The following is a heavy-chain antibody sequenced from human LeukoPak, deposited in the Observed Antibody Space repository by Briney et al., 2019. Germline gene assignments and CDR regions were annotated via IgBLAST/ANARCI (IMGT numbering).Heavy chain of an antibody. J-gene: IGHJ5*02. Sequence: GVSLRLSCAASGFTFSSYWMSWVRQAPGKGLEWVANIKQDGSEIYYVDSVKGRFTISRDNAKSSLYLQMNSLRAEDTAMYYCAREPVTPDDPWGQGTLVTVSS. CDR3: AREPVTPDDP. D-gene: IGHD1-14*01. CDR2: IKQDGSEI. CDR1: GFTFSSYW. V-gene: IGHV3-7*01.